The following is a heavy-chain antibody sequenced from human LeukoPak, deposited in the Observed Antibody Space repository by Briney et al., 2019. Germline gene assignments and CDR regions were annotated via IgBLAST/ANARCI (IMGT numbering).Heavy chain of an antibody. CDR1: GFTFSSYE. CDR3: ARSAPYSGYSGFDY. D-gene: IGHD3-22*01. CDR2: ISSSANKI. Sequence: PGGSLRLSCAASGFTFSSYEMNWVRQAPGKGLEWVSYISSSANKIYYADSVKGRFTISRDNAKNSLYLQMNSLRAEDTAVYYCARSAPYSGYSGFDYWGQGTLVTVSS. J-gene: IGHJ4*02. V-gene: IGHV3-48*03.